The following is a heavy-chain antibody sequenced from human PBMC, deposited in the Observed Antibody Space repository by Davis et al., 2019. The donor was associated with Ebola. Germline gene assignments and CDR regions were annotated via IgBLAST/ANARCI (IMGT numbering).Heavy chain of an antibody. CDR1: GFTFDDHT. J-gene: IGHJ6*02. D-gene: IGHD2-2*01. CDR2: VNTDGSTI. CDR3: TRVTALAPGVMSGYAMDV. V-gene: IGHV3-74*01. Sequence: GESLKISCEASGFTFDDHTMHWVRQAPGKGLEWVSRVNTDGSTINYADSVKGRFTISRDNADNTVHLQMDSLSADDTAIYYCTRVTALAPGVMSGYAMDVWGQGTTVIVSS.